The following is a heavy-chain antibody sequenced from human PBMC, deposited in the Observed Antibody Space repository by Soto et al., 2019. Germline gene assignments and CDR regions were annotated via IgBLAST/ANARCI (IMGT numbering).Heavy chain of an antibody. J-gene: IGHJ4*02. CDR2: MNPHSGDT. V-gene: IGHV1-8*01. CDR3: ARGLWFGELFRDY. D-gene: IGHD3-10*01. Sequence: QVQLVQSGAEVRKPGASVKVYCKASGYSFTEYDITWVRQASGHGLEWVGWMNPHSGDTGSAEKFQGRGTLTKNTSLKRAYMERNNLTAADAAVYYCARGLWFGELFRDYWGQGTLLIVSS. CDR1: GYSFTEYD.